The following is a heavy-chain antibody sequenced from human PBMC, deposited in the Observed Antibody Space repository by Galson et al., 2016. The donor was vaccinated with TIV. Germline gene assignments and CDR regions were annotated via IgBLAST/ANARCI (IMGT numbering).Heavy chain of an antibody. V-gene: IGHV6-1*01. CDR2: TYCRSRCYY. CDR3: ARVQWGSSLVSYYYHLDV. J-gene: IGHJ6*03. Sequence: CAISGDSVSSNSAAWNWIRQSPSRGLEWLGRTYCRSRCYYDYAVSVKSRITIESDTSKNQFSLQLNSVTSEDTAIYYFARVQWGSSLVSYYYHLDVWGKGTTVIVSS. D-gene: IGHD6-6*01. CDR1: GDSVSSNSAA.